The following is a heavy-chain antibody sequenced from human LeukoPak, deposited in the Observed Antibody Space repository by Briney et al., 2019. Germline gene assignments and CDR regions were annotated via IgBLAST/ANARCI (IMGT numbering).Heavy chain of an antibody. CDR1: GGSISSYY. V-gene: IGHV4-59*08. D-gene: IGHD5-12*01. CDR2: IYYSGST. CDR3: ARSKYSGYDPYYFDY. Sequence: SETLSLTCTVSGGSISSYYWSWIRQPPGKGLEWIGYIYYSGSTNYNPSLKSRVTISVDTSKNQFSLKLSSVTAADTAVYYCARSKYSGYDPYYFDYWGQGTLVTVSS. J-gene: IGHJ4*02.